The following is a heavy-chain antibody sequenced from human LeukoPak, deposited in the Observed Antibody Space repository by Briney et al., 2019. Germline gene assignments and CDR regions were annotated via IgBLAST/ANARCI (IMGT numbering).Heavy chain of an antibody. V-gene: IGHV4-38-2*01. CDR2: IYHSGST. CDR3: ARSKWELPSPLFDY. CDR1: GYSISSGYY. Sequence: SETLSLTCAVSGYSISSGYYWGWIRQPPGKGLEWIGSIYHSGSTYYNPSLKSRVTISVDTSKNQFSLKLSSVTAADTAVYYCARSKWELPSPLFDYWGQGTLVTVSS. J-gene: IGHJ4*02. D-gene: IGHD1-26*01.